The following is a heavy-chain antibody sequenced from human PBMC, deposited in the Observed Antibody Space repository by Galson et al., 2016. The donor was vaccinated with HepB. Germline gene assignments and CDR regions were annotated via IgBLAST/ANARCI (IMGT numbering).Heavy chain of an antibody. CDR1: GFTFSNYN. V-gene: IGHV3-48*02. Sequence: SLRLSCAASGFTFSNYNIHWVRQAPGKGLECISYISSTSNTIYYTGSVKGRFTISRDNAKSALYLQMNSLRDEDTAVYYCARDPGLSYCGGDCYSVWGQGTLVTVPS. J-gene: IGHJ4*02. CDR3: ARDPGLSYCGGDCYSV. CDR2: ISSTSNTI. D-gene: IGHD2-21*01.